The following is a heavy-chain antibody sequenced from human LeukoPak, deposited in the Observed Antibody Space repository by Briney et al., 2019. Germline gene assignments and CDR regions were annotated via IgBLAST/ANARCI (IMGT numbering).Heavy chain of an antibody. CDR3: TTDPLNPILLGYCSGGSCYPARVG. D-gene: IGHD2-15*01. CDR2: IKSKTDGCTT. CDR1: GFTFSNAW. Sequence: PGGSLRLSCAASGFTFSNAWMSWVRQAPGKGLEWVGRIKSKTDGCTTDYAAPVKGRFTISRDDSKNTLYLQMNSLKTEDTAVYYCTTDPLNPILLGYCSGGSCYPARVGWGQGTLVTVSS. J-gene: IGHJ4*02. V-gene: IGHV3-15*01.